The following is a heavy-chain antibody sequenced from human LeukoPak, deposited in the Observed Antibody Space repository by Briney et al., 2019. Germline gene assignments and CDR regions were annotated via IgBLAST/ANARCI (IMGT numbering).Heavy chain of an antibody. Sequence: PGGSLRLSCAASGFTFISYSMNWVRQAPGKGLEWVSYISSNSNTIYYADSVKGRFTISRDNAKNSLSLQMNSLGAEDTAVYYCARHIPRGNNYFDCWGQGTLVTVSS. CDR3: ARHIPRGNNYFDC. CDR1: GFTFISYS. D-gene: IGHD1/OR15-1a*01. CDR2: ISSNSNTI. V-gene: IGHV3-48*04. J-gene: IGHJ4*02.